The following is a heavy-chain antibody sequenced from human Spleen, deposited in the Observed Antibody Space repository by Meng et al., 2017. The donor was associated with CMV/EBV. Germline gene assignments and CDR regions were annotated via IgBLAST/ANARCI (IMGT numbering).Heavy chain of an antibody. J-gene: IGHJ4*02. D-gene: IGHD3-10*02. CDR3: ARWLDDYVDYYFGL. CDR1: GFNFPDYF. V-gene: IGHV3-11*01. CDR2: IDGGGKYV. Sequence: GESLKISCAGAGFNFPDYFMSWIRQAPGKGLEWVSYIDGGGKYVYFADSVRGRFSISRDNAKNSVYLQMNSLRAEDTAVYYCARWLDDYVDYYFGLWGQGTVVTVSS.